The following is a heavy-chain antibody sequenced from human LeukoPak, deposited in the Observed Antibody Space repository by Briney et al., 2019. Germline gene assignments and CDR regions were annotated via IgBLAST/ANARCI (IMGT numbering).Heavy chain of an antibody. D-gene: IGHD6-6*01. CDR2: VSGTGGRT. V-gene: IGHV3-23*01. CDR1: GFTFSTYA. Sequence: GGSLRLSCAASGFTFSTYAMSWIRQAPGKGLEWVSVVSGTGGRTYYADSVKGRFTISRDNSKNTLYLQMNSLRAEDTALYYCVKASSSSPQYNWFDAWGQGTLVTVSS. CDR3: VKASSSSPQYNWFDA. J-gene: IGHJ5*02.